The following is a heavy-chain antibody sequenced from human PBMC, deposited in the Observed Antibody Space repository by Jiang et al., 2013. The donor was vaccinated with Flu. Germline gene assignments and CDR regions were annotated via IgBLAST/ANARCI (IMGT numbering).Heavy chain of an antibody. CDR2: INPSSGGT. CDR3: MRDCGSRGADVFDI. J-gene: IGHJ3*02. Sequence: SGAEVKKPGASVKVSCKASGYTFTGLYMHWVRQAPGQGLEWVGWINPSSGGTRYAEKFQGRVTMTRDTSNSTAYMELSSLRSDDTAVYYCMRDCGSRGADVFDIWGQGTMVTVSS. CDR1: GYTFTGLY. D-gene: IGHD3-16*01. V-gene: IGHV1-2*02.